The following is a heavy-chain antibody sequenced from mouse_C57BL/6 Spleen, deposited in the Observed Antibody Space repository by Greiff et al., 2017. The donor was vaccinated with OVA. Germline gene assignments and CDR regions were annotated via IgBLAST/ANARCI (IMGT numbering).Heavy chain of an antibody. V-gene: IGHV1-19*01. CDR1: GYTFTDYY. CDR3: ARLYGSSGYFDY. Sequence: VQLQQSGPVLVKPGASVKMSCKASGYTFTDYYMNWVRQSHGKSLEWIGVINPYNGGTSYNQKFKGKATLTVDKSSSTAYMELNSLTSEDSAVYYCARLYGSSGYFDYWGQGTTLTVSS. D-gene: IGHD1-1*01. CDR2: INPYNGGT. J-gene: IGHJ2*01.